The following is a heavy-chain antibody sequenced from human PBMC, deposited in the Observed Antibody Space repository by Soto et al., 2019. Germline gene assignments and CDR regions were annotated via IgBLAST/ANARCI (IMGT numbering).Heavy chain of an antibody. CDR2: INHSGST. V-gene: IGHV4-34*01. CDR1: GGSFSGYY. CDR3: AIRPAGLVVPAAMPGSGWFDP. J-gene: IGHJ5*02. D-gene: IGHD2-2*01. Sequence: SETLSLTCAVYGGSFSGYYWSWIRQPPGKGLEWIGEINHSGSTNYNPSLKSRVTISVDTSKNQFSLKLSSVTAADTAVYYCAIRPAGLVVPAAMPGSGWFDPWGQGTLVTVSS.